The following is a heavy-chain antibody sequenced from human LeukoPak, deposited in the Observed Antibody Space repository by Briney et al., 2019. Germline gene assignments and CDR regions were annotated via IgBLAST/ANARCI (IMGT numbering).Heavy chain of an antibody. V-gene: IGHV3-48*01. D-gene: IGHD1-7*01. Sequence: GGSLRLSCAASGFTFSSYSMNWVRQAPGKGLEWFSYISSSSSTIYYADSVRGRFTISRDNAKNSLYLQMNSLRAEDTAVYYCASANWNLSYAFDIWGQGTMVTVSS. CDR2: ISSSSSTI. CDR3: ASANWNLSYAFDI. J-gene: IGHJ3*02. CDR1: GFTFSSYS.